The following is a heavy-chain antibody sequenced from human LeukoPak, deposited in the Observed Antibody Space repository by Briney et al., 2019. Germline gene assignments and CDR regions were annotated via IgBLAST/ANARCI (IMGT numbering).Heavy chain of an antibody. CDR1: GFTFSTYG. V-gene: IGHV3-33*06. CDR3: AKDLGRYRNNYFDY. Sequence: GGSLRLSCAASGFTFSTYGMNWVRQAPGKGLEWVAIIWYDGSDKYYSDSVKGRFTISRDDSKNTLYLQMNSLRAEDTAVYYCAKDLGRYRNNYFDYWGQGTLVTVSS. D-gene: IGHD1-26*01. J-gene: IGHJ4*02. CDR2: IWYDGSDK.